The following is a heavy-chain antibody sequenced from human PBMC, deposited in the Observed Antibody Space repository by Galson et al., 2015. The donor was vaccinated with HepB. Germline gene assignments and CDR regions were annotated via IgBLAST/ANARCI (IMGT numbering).Heavy chain of an antibody. CDR3: ARDSGWYFDL. J-gene: IGHJ3*01. CDR1: GFTFSPYA. V-gene: IGHV3-30*03. Sequence: SLRLSCAASGFTFSPYAMHWVRQAPGKGLEWVGIISYDGSHQYYGDSVKGRFTISRDNSKNTLYLQMHSLRGTDTAVYYCARDSGWYFDLWGQGTMVTVSS. CDR2: ISYDGSHQ. D-gene: IGHD6-19*01.